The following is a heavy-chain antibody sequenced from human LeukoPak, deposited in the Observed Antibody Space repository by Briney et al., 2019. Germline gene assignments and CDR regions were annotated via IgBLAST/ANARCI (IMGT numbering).Heavy chain of an antibody. Sequence: GESLKISCKGSGYSFTSYWIGWVRQMPGKGLEWMGIIYPGDSDTRYSPSFQGQVIISADKSISTAYLQWSSLKASDTAMYYCARLATGGSYLDYYYMDVWGKGTTVTVSS. CDR2: IYPGDSDT. J-gene: IGHJ6*03. CDR3: ARLATGGSYLDYYYMDV. V-gene: IGHV5-51*01. D-gene: IGHD1-26*01. CDR1: GYSFTSYW.